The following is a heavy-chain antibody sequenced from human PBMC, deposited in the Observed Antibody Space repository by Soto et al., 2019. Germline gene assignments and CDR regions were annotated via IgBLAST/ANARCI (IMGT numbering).Heavy chain of an antibody. J-gene: IGHJ5*02. CDR2: INPSGGST. Sequence: GASVKVSCKASGYTFTSYYMHWVRQAPGQGLEWMGIINPSGGSTSYAQKFQGRVTMTRDTSTSTVYMELSSLRSEDTAVYYCASEAVGYSSSSEGFDPWGQGTLVTVSS. CDR3: ASEAVGYSSSSEGFDP. V-gene: IGHV1-46*01. D-gene: IGHD6-6*01. CDR1: GYTFTSYY.